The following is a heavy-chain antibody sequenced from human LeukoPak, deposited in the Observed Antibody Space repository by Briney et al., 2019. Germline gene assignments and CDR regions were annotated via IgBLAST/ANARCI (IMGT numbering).Heavy chain of an antibody. CDR2: ISGSGGST. J-gene: IGHJ5*02. CDR3: AKDQYCGGDCYVGWFDP. V-gene: IGHV3-23*01. CDR1: GFTFSSYA. D-gene: IGHD2-21*02. Sequence: PGGSLRLSCAASGFTFSSYAMSWVRQAPGKGLEWVSAISGSGGSTYYADSVKGRLTISRDNSKNMLYLQMNSLRAEDTAVYYCAKDQYCGGDCYVGWFDPWGQGTLVTVSS.